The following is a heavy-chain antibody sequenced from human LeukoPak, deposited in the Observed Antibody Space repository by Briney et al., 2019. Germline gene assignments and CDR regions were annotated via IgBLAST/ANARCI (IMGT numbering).Heavy chain of an antibody. J-gene: IGHJ4*02. V-gene: IGHV3-30*03. CDR3: AREGSIPQYDSSPFFDF. D-gene: IGHD6-6*01. CDR2: ISFDGTNK. Sequence: GGSLRLSCAASGFAFNNFGMHWVRQAPGKGLEWVAVISFDGTNKHYADFVRGRFSISRDNSKNTLYLQMSSLTTEDLAVYFCAREGSIPQYDSSPFFDFWGQGTLVTVSS. CDR1: GFAFNNFG.